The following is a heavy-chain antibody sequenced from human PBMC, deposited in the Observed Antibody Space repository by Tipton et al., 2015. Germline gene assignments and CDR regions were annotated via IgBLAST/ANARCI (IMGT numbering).Heavy chain of an antibody. CDR1: GGSISSNDW. D-gene: IGHD3-22*01. CDR3: ARAYYFDSRAAYYFDY. Sequence: TLSLTCAVSGGSISSNDWWSWVRQSPGKGLEWIGEIYPRGNTIYNPSLESRVSISIDESNNQFSLNLRSVTAADTAVYYCARAYYFDSRAAYYFDYWGRGTLVTVSS. CDR2: IYPRGNT. V-gene: IGHV4-4*02. J-gene: IGHJ4*01.